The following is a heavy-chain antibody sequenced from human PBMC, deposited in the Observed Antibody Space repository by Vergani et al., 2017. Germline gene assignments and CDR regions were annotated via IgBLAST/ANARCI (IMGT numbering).Heavy chain of an antibody. CDR3: ARRGTTGTKWTDV. V-gene: IGHV3-30-3*01. J-gene: IGHJ6*04. D-gene: IGHD1-1*01. Sequence: QVQLVESGGGVVQPGGSLRLSCAASGFTFSSYAMHWVRQAPGKGLEWEAVISYDGSNKYYADSVTGRFTISRDNSKNTLYLQMNSLRAEDTAVYYCARRGTTGTKWTDVWGKGTTVTVSS. CDR1: GFTFSSYA. CDR2: ISYDGSNK.